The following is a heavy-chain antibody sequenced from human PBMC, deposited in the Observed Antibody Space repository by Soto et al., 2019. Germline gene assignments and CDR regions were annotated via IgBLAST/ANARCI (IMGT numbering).Heavy chain of an antibody. D-gene: IGHD3-3*01. CDR3: ANLGTIFGVVSSDFDY. CDR2: ISGSGGST. V-gene: IGHV3-23*01. Sequence: EVQLLESGGGLVQPGGSLRLSCAASGFTFSSYAMSWVRQAPGKGLEWVSAISGSGGSTYYADSVKGRFTISRDNSKNTLYLQMNSLRAEDTAVYYCANLGTIFGVVSSDFDYWGQGTPVTVSS. J-gene: IGHJ4*02. CDR1: GFTFSSYA.